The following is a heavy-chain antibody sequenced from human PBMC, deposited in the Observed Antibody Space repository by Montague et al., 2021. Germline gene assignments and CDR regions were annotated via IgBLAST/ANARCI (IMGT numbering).Heavy chain of an antibody. CDR2: THYNGNT. Sequence: SETLSLTCTVSGGSISTYHWIWLRQPPGKGLEWIGETHYNGNTNYNYNPSLKSRVTISVDKSNNQFSLKLSSVTAADTAVYYCARDREHTYGRFFHPWGREPWSPSPQ. D-gene: IGHD3-16*01. J-gene: IGHJ5*02. V-gene: IGHV4-59*01. CDR1: GGSISTYH. CDR3: ARDREHTYGRFFHP.